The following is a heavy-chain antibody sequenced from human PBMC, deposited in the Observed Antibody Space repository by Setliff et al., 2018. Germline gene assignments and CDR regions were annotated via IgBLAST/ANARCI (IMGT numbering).Heavy chain of an antibody. D-gene: IGHD3-22*01. V-gene: IGHV1-8*02. Sequence: ASVKVSCKASGYTFTSYGISWVRQATGQGLEWMGWMNPNSGNTGYAQKFHGRVTMTRNTSISTAYMELNSPRSEDTAVYFCARAPAYVGNLMVVVTTEGYYFDSWGQGTLVTVSS. J-gene: IGHJ4*02. CDR2: MNPNSGNT. CDR1: GYTFTSYG. CDR3: ARAPAYVGNLMVVVTTEGYYFDS.